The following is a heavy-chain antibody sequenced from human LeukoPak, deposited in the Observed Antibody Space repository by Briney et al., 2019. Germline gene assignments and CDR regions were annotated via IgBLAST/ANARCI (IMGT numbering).Heavy chain of an antibody. J-gene: IGHJ6*02. D-gene: IGHD5-24*01. Sequence: PSETLSLTCTVSGGSISSSYWSWIRQPPGKGLEWCGYFYYGGSTNDNPSLNSRVTISVDTSTNQFSLKLSSVTAADTAVYYCARARRDGYNFYYYGMDVWGQGTTVTVSS. CDR3: ARARRDGYNFYYYGMDV. CDR2: FYYGGST. CDR1: GGSISSSY. V-gene: IGHV4-59*01.